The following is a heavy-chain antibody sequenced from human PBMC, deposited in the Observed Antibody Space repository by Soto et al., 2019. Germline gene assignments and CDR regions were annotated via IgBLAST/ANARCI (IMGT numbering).Heavy chain of an antibody. CDR2: IYYSGST. CDR1: GGSISSSSYY. D-gene: IGHD3-10*01. J-gene: IGHJ4*02. CDR3: ASLMVRGVIPFDY. Sequence: ETLSLTCTVSGGSISSSSYYWGWIRQPPGKGLEWIGSIYYSGSTYYNPSLKSRVTISVDTSKNQFSLKLSSVTAADTAVYYCASLMVRGVIPFDYWGQGTLVTVSS. V-gene: IGHV4-39*01.